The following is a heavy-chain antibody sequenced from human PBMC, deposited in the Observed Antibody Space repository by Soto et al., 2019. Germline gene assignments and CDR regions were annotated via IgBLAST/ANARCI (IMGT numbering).Heavy chain of an antibody. CDR1: GFNVSGVF. J-gene: IGHJ6*02. Sequence: QTGGSLRLSCEATGFNVSGVFMTWVRQAPGKGLEWVSVIYSGERAYYSDSVKGRFTISRDSSKNTLLLQLNRLRVEDTAVYYCATRDAAYYYGVNVWGQGTTVTVSS. V-gene: IGHV3-53*01. CDR3: ATRDAAYYYGVNV. D-gene: IGHD1-26*01. CDR2: IYSGERA.